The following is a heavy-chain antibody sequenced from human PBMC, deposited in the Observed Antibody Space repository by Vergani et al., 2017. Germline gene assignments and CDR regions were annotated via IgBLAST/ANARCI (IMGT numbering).Heavy chain of an antibody. V-gene: IGHV1-2*02. D-gene: IGHD2-2*01. CDR3: ARVGTSSNRDYFDC. Sequence: QVQLVQSAAEVKKPGASVKVSCKDSGYTFTDYFMHWVRQAPGQGLEWMGWINPNSGGTNYAQKFQGRVTMTRDTSISTAYMELSNLRSDDTAVYYCARVGTSSNRDYFDCWGEGALVTDSS. J-gene: IGHJ4*02. CDR2: INPNSGGT. CDR1: GYTFTDYF.